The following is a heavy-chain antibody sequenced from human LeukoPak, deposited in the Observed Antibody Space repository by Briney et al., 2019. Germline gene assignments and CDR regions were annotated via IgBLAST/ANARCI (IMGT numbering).Heavy chain of an antibody. Sequence: PSETLSLTCTVSGGSISSGDYYWSWIRQPPGKGLEWIGYIYYSGSTNYNPSLKSRVTISVDTSKSQFSLKLGSVTAADTAVYYCARNYYYYYGMDVWGQGTTVTVSS. J-gene: IGHJ6*02. CDR2: IYYSGST. V-gene: IGHV4-61*08. CDR3: ARNYYYYYGMDV. CDR1: GGSISSGDYY.